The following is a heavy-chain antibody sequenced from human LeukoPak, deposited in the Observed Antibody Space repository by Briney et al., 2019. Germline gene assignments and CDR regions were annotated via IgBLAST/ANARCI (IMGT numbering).Heavy chain of an antibody. J-gene: IGHJ4*02. V-gene: IGHV4-34*01. CDR3: ARGGGKLYYYDSSGRIDY. CDR1: GGSISSYY. CDR2: INHSGST. Sequence: SETLSLTCTVSGGSISSYYWSWIRQPPGKGLEWIGEINHSGSTNYNPSLKSRVTISVDTSKNQFSLKPSSVTAADTAVYYCARGGGKLYYYDSSGRIDYWGQGTLVTVSS. D-gene: IGHD3-22*01.